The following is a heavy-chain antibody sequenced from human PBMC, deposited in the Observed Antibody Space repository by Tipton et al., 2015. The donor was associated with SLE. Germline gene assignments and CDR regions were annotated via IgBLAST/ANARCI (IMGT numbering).Heavy chain of an antibody. CDR2: IYYSGST. Sequence: TLSLTCTVSGGSISSYYWSWIRQPPGKGLEWIGYIYYSGSTNYNPSPKSRVTISVDTSKNQYSLRLTSVTAADTAVYYCARQLTSGYYYEFGYWGQGMLVTVSS. D-gene: IGHD3-22*01. V-gene: IGHV4-59*08. CDR3: ARQLTSGYYYEFGY. J-gene: IGHJ4*02. CDR1: GGSISSYY.